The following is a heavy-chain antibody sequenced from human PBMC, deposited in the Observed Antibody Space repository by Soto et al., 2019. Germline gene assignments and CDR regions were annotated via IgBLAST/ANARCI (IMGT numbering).Heavy chain of an antibody. D-gene: IGHD3-10*01. CDR2: ISYSGNT. J-gene: IGHJ6*02. CDR3: ARETMWPSGRYYYYPMDV. CDR1: GASITSRGSY. V-gene: IGHV4-30-4*01. Sequence: QVQLQESGPGLVKPSQTLSLTCSVSGASITSRGSYWTWIRQPPGKGLEWIGHISYSGNTFYNSSLQSRLTISVDTSKNQFSLKMTSVTAADTAVYFCARETMWPSGRYYYYPMDVWGQGTTVPVSS.